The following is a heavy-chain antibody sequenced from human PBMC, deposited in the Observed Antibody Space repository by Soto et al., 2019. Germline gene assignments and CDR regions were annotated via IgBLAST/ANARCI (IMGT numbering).Heavy chain of an antibody. CDR1: GFAFSNYA. Sequence: GGSLRLSCAASGFAFSNYAMHWVRQAPGKGLEWVAVISYDGSNNYFPDSVKGRFTISRDNSKNTLSLLMNTLRPEDTAVYYCAKSLVTDSYSYYYYYMDVWGKGTTVTVSS. CDR2: ISYDGSNN. V-gene: IGHV3-30*18. J-gene: IGHJ6*03. CDR3: AKSLVTDSYSYYYYYMDV. D-gene: IGHD3-9*01.